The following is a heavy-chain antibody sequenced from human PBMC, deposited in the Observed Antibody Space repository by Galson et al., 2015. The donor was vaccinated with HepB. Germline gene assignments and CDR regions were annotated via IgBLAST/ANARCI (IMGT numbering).Heavy chain of an antibody. D-gene: IGHD3-3*01. CDR3: VRRDEVGGVDS. Sequence: SLRLSCAASGFTFSSFWMHWVRQTPGKGLVWVSRIKSDGSDPDYVDSVKGRFTISRDNAMNMLYLQMNSLRVEDTAMYYCVRRDEVGGVDSWGRGTLVTVSS. CDR1: GFTFSSFW. CDR2: IKSDGSDP. V-gene: IGHV3-74*01. J-gene: IGHJ4*02.